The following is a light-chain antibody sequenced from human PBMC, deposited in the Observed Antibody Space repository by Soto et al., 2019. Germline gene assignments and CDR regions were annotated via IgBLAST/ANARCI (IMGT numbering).Light chain of an antibody. CDR1: QSISSN. J-gene: IGKJ5*01. CDR2: DTS. Sequence: EIVLTQSPATLSLSPGEITTLSCSASQSISSNLAWYQQKPGQAPRLLIYDTSNRATGIPARFSGSGSGTDFTLTISSLEPEDFAVYYCQQRSNWPITFGQGTRLEIK. CDR3: QQRSNWPIT. V-gene: IGKV3-11*01.